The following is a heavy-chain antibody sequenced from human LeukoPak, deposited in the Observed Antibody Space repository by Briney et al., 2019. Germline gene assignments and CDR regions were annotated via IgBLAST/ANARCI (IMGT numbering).Heavy chain of an antibody. CDR3: ASASGYYYYYGMDV. J-gene: IGHJ6*02. CDR2: ISYDGSNK. V-gene: IGHV3-30*04. CDR1: GFTFSSYA. Sequence: GRPLRLSCAASGFTFSSYAMHWVRQAPGKGLEWVAVISYDGSNKYYADSVKGRFTISRDNSKNTLYLQMNSLRAEDTAVYYCASASGYYYYYGMDVWGQGTTVTVSS. D-gene: IGHD3-10*01.